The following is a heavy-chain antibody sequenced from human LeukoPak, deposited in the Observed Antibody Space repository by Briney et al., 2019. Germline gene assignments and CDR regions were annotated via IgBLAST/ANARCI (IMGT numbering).Heavy chain of an antibody. CDR3: AREGYYGPFDY. Sequence: GGSLRLSCAASGSTFSSYWMSWVRQAPGKGLEWVANIKQDGSEKYYVDSVKGRFTISRDNAKNSLYLQMNSLRAEDTAVYYCAREGYYGPFDYWGQGTLVTVSS. CDR2: IKQDGSEK. V-gene: IGHV3-7*01. J-gene: IGHJ4*02. CDR1: GSTFSSYW. D-gene: IGHD3-10*01.